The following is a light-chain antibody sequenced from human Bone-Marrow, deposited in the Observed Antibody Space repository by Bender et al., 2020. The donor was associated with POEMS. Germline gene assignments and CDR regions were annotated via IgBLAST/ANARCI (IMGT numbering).Light chain of an antibody. J-gene: IGLJ3*02. CDR2: RTY. Sequence: SVLTQPPSASGTPGQRVTISCSGSSSNIGRNHVYWYQQLPGAAPKLLIYRTYYRPSGVPDRFSGSKSGNTASLTISGLRAEDEADYYCSSYTGSWTLVFGGGTKLTVL. CDR1: SSNIGRNH. V-gene: IGLV1-47*01. CDR3: SSYTGSWTLV.